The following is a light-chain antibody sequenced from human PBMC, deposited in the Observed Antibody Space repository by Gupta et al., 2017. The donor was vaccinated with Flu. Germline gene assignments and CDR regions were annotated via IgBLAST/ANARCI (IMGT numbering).Light chain of an antibody. Sequence: DIQMTQSLSVVSASVGDRVTITCRASEGISTSLAWYQQMPGKAPKLLIYDASTLETGVPPRFSGTGAGTDFTLTINSLQPEDFATYYCQQSNKFPFTFGPGTKVEFK. CDR2: DAS. J-gene: IGKJ3*01. CDR3: QQSNKFPFT. V-gene: IGKV1-12*02. CDR1: EGISTS.